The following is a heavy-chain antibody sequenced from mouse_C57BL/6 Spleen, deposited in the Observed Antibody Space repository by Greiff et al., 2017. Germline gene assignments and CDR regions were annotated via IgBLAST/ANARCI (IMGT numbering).Heavy chain of an antibody. V-gene: IGHV5-12*01. CDR2: ISNGGGST. J-gene: IGHJ1*03. D-gene: IGHD2-5*01. CDR3: ARHKGYSINWYFDV. CDR1: GFTFSDYY. Sequence: EVKLVESGGGLVQPGGSLKLSCAASGFTFSDYYMSWVRQTPEKRLEWVAYISNGGGSTYYPDTVKGRFTISRDNAKNTLYLQMSRLKSEDTAMYYCARHKGYSINWYFDVWGTGTTVTVSS.